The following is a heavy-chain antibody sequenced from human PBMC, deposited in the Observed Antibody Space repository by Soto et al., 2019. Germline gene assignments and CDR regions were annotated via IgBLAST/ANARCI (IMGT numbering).Heavy chain of an antibody. Sequence: SETLSLTCTVSGGSVSSGSYYWSWIRQPPGKGLECIGYIYYSGSTNYNPSLKSRVTISVDTSKNQFSLKLSSVTSADTAVYYCAREKSYGMDVWGQGTTVTVSS. J-gene: IGHJ6*02. CDR3: AREKSYGMDV. V-gene: IGHV4-61*01. CDR2: IYYSGST. CDR1: GGSVSSGSYY.